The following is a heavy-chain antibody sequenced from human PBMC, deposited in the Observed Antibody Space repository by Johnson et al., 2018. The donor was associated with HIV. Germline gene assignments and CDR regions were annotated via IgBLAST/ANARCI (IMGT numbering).Heavy chain of an antibody. V-gene: IGHV3-30-3*02. CDR2: LSYDGSNK. CDR1: GFTFSSYP. Sequence: QVQLVESGGGVVQPGGSLRLSCAASGFTFSSYPLHWVRQAPGKGLEWVAVLSYDGSNKFSTDSVKGRFTISRDNSKNTLYLQMTSLSPEDWAVYYCATLWFGEVSVYDAFDVWGQGTMVTVSS. CDR3: ATLWFGEVSVYDAFDV. D-gene: IGHD3-10*01. J-gene: IGHJ3*01.